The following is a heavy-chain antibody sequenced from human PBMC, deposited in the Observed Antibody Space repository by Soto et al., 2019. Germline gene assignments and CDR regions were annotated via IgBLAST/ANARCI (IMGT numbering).Heavy chain of an antibody. Sequence: SETLSLTCAVYGGSFSGYYWSWIRQPPGKGLEWIGEINHSGSTNYNPSLKSRVTISVDTSKNQFSLKLSSVTAADTAVYYCARAGYCSGGSCSVRAFDIWGQGTMVT. CDR1: GGSFSGYY. D-gene: IGHD2-15*01. V-gene: IGHV4-34*01. CDR3: ARAGYCSGGSCSVRAFDI. CDR2: INHSGST. J-gene: IGHJ3*02.